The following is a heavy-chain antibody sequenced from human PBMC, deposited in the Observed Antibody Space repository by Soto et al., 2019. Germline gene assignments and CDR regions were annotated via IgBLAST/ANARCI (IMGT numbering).Heavy chain of an antibody. CDR2: MQPSSGRT. D-gene: IGHD1-26*01. CDR3: ARGVTAGVDY. V-gene: IGHV1-8*01. Sequence: QVQLVQSGAEVREPGASVKVSCKASGYSFTSLDINWVRQTTGQGLEWMGWMQPSSGRTGYAQKFQGRVTMTRDTSINTAYMELSSLTSDDAAFYCCARGVTAGVDYWGQGTLVTVSS. CDR1: GYSFTSLD. J-gene: IGHJ4*02.